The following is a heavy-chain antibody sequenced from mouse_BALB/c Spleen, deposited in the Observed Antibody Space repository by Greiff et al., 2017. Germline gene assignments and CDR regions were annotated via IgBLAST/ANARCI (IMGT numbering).Heavy chain of an antibody. D-gene: IGHD2-1*01. CDR3: ARLIYDALDY. V-gene: IGHV1S81*02. CDR2: INPSNGRT. J-gene: IGHJ2*01. CDR1: GYTFTSYW. Sequence: QVQLQQPGAELVQPGASVKLSCKASGYTFTSYWMHWVQQRPGQGLEWMGEINPSNGRTNYNEKFTSKAKLNVDNSSSTDYMQPSSLTSEDSAVYYCARLIYDALDYWGQGTTLTVSA.